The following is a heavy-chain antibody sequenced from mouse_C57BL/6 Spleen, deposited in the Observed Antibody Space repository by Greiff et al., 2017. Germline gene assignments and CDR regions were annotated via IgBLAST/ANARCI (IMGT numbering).Heavy chain of an antibody. D-gene: IGHD2-5*01. Sequence: QVQLQQSGAELVKPGASVKISCKASGYAFSSYWMNWVKQRPGKGLEWIGQIYPGDGDTNYNGKFKGKATLTADKSSSTAYMQLSSLTSEDSAVYFCARAYYSNLAWFAYWGQGTLVTVSA. CDR2: IYPGDGDT. CDR3: ARAYYSNLAWFAY. CDR1: GYAFSSYW. V-gene: IGHV1-80*01. J-gene: IGHJ3*01.